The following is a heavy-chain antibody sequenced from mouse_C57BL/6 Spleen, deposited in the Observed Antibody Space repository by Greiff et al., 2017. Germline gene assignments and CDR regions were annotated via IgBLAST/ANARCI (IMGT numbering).Heavy chain of an antibody. J-gene: IGHJ3*01. CDR2: IYPSDSET. D-gene: IGHD2-4*01. V-gene: IGHV1-61*01. CDR1: GYTFTSYW. CDR3: ARRGYMIPTAFAY. Sequence: VQLQQPGAELVRPGSSVKLSCKASGYTFTSYWMDWVKQRPGQGLEWIGNIYPSDSETHYNQKFKDKATLTVDKSSSTAYMQLSSLTSEDSAVYYCARRGYMIPTAFAYWGQGTLVTVSA.